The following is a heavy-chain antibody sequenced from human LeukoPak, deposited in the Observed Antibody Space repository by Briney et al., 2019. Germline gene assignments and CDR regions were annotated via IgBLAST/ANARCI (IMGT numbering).Heavy chain of an antibody. CDR3: AKGGSGWYVPYYFDY. V-gene: IGHV3-23*01. CDR1: GFTFSSYG. J-gene: IGHJ4*02. D-gene: IGHD6-19*01. Sequence: PGGSLRLSCAASGFTFSSYGMHWVRQAPGKGLEWVSAISGSGGSTYYADSVKGRFTISRDNSKNTLYLQMNSLRAEDTAVYYCAKGGSGWYVPYYFDYWGQGTLVTVSS. CDR2: ISGSGGST.